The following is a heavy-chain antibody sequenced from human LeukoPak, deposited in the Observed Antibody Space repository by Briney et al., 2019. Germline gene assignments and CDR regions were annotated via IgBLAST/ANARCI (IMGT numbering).Heavy chain of an antibody. CDR2: IYYSGST. CDR1: GGSISSYY. Sequence: SETLSLTCTVSGGSISSYYWSWIRQPPGKGLEWIGYIYYSGSTNYNPSLKSRVTISVDTSKNQFSLKLSSVTAADTAVYYCARDDGSGPEDWFDPWGQGTLVTVSS. J-gene: IGHJ5*02. D-gene: IGHD6-25*01. V-gene: IGHV4-59*12. CDR3: ARDDGSGPEDWFDP.